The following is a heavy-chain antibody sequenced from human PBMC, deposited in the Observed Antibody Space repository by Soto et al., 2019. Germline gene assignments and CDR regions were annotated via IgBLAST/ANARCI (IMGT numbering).Heavy chain of an antibody. CDR3: ARDFIGDGSWSYPCGLDV. J-gene: IGHJ6*02. CDR2: IGYDGSNK. Sequence: QVQLVESGGGVVQPGRSLRLSCAASGFTFSSYGMHWVRQAPGKGLEWVAVIGYDGSNKYYADSVKGRFTISRDNSKNRLYPQMNNQGAEDMAVYYYARDFIGDGSWSYPCGLDVWGQGTTVTVSS. D-gene: IGHD3-10*01. V-gene: IGHV3-33*01. CDR1: GFTFSSYG.